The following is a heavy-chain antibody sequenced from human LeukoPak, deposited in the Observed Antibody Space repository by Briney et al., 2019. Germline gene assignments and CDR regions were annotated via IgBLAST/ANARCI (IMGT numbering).Heavy chain of an antibody. CDR3: ANSPRSDY. CDR2: ITSGGST. J-gene: IGHJ4*02. Sequence: PGGSLRLSCVASGFPFSSYWMTWVRQAPGKGLEWVSTITSGGSTYYADSVQGRFTISRDNFKNTLSLQMNSLRAEDTAVYYCANSPRSDYWGQGTLVTVSS. V-gene: IGHV3-23*01. CDR1: GFPFSSYW. D-gene: IGHD3-3*01.